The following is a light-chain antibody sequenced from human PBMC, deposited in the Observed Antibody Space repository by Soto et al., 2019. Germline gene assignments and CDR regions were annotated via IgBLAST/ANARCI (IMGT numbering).Light chain of an antibody. Sequence: EGVLTQSRYTLSLSPGSRATLPCRASQNFGSTYLAWYQQKRGQAPRFXIYGASSRATGIPDRFSGSGSGTDVTLTISRLEPEDFAVYYCQQYGRSPTTFGQGTKVDIK. J-gene: IGKJ1*01. V-gene: IGKV3-20*01. CDR1: QNFGSTY. CDR3: QQYGRSPTT. CDR2: GAS.